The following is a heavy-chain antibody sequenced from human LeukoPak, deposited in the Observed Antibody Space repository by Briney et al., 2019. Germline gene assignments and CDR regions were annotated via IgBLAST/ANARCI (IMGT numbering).Heavy chain of an antibody. CDR3: ASLWQLLGS. Sequence: PGGSLRLSCAASGFTFSNYEMDWVRQVPGKGLEWLAYISKTGNSGYTIYYADSVKGRFIISRDNAKNSVYLQMSNLRAEDTAVYHCASLWQLLGSWGQGTLVTVSS. D-gene: IGHD2-15*01. J-gene: IGHJ5*02. CDR2: ISKTGNSGYTI. V-gene: IGHV3-48*03. CDR1: GFTFSNYE.